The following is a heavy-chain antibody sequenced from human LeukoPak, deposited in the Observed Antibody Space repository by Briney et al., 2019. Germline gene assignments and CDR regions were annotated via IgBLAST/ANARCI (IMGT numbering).Heavy chain of an antibody. D-gene: IGHD1-1*01. V-gene: IGHV4-59*01. CDR3: ASGETGSTLGGY. J-gene: IGHJ4*02. Sequence: SETLSLTCTVSGGPLSAYYWTWIRQPPGKGLEWIGYIYDTGDTNYNPSLRSRVTISVDTSKNQFSLKLTSVTAADTAVYYCASGETGSTLGGYWGQGTLVTVSS. CDR1: GGPLSAYY. CDR2: IYDTGDT.